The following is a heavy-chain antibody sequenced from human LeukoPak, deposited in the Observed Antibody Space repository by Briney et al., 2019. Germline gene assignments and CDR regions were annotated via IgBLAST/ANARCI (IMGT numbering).Heavy chain of an antibody. V-gene: IGHV3-48*01. CDR3: ARGTMYVSPY. J-gene: IGHJ4*02. D-gene: IGHD2-8*01. CDR1: GFTFSDYS. Sequence: GGPLRLSCAASGFTFSDYSMNWVRQAPGKGLEWVSHISSRSSTIYYADSVKGRFTISRDNAENSLYLLMNSLRAEDTAVYYCARGTMYVSPYWGQGTLVTVSS. CDR2: ISSRSSTI.